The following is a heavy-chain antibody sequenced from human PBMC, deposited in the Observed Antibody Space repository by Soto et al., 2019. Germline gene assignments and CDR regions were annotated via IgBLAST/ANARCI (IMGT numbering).Heavy chain of an antibody. CDR3: ARRARNYYYYYYYMDV. Sequence: SETLSLTCAVYGGSFSGYYGSWIRQPPGKGLEWIGEINHSGSTNYNPSLKSRVTISVDASKNQFSLKLSSVTAADTAVYYCARRARNYYYYYYYMDVWGKGTTVTVSS. CDR1: GGSFSGYY. V-gene: IGHV4-34*01. CDR2: INHSGST. D-gene: IGHD1-7*01. J-gene: IGHJ6*03.